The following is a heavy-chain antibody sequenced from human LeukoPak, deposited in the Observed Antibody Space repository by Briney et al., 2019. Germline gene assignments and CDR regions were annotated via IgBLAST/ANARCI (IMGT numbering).Heavy chain of an antibody. CDR2: INTNTGNP. Sequence: ASVTVSCKASGYTFTSYAMNWVRQAPGQGLEWMGWINTNTGNPTYAQGFTGRFVFSLDTSVSTAYLQISSLKAEDTAVYYCARDYGGGYVDYYYYYMDVWGKGTTVTVSS. D-gene: IGHD5-12*01. CDR3: ARDYGGGYVDYYYYYMDV. CDR1: GYTFTSYA. V-gene: IGHV7-4-1*02. J-gene: IGHJ6*03.